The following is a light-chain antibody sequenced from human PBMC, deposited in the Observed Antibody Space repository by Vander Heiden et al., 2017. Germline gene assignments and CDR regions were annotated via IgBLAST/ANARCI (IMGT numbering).Light chain of an antibody. CDR2: KDT. CDR3: QSADSTGTYHV. V-gene: IGLV3-25*03. J-gene: IGLJ1*01. CDR1: ALAKHS. Sequence: SNDLTQPPSVSVSQGLTARTTRPGDALAKHSAHWYQQKPGQAPVLVIYKDTERPSGIPERFSASSSGTTVTLTISGVQAEDKADYHCQSADSTGTYHVYGTGTKVSVL.